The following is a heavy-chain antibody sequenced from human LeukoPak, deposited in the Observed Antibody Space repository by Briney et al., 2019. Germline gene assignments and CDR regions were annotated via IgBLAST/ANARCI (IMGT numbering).Heavy chain of an antibody. CDR3: GKFNDIWLGNFDS. CDR2: ISGGNGNTYYA. J-gene: IGHJ4*02. CDR1: AFTFSSYG. D-gene: IGHD3-9*01. V-gene: IGHV3-23*01. Sequence: GGSLRLSCAASAFTFSSYGMHWVRQSPGKGLEWVSAISGGNGNTYYAYYADSVRGRFTISRDSSKNTLYLQMNSLRAEDTAVYSCGKFNDIWLGNFDSGDRGTL.